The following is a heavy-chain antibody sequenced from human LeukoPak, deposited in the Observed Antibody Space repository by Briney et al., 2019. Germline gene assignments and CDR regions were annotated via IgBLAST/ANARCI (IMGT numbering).Heavy chain of an antibody. CDR1: GGSISSYY. V-gene: IGHV4-59*12. D-gene: IGHD5-18*01. Sequence: SETLSLTCTVSGGSISSYYWSWIRQPPGKGLEWIGYIYYSGSTNYNPSLKSRVTISVDTSKNQFSLKLSSVTAADTAVYYCARDRGYGLGNFDYWGQGTLVTVSS. J-gene: IGHJ4*02. CDR2: IYYSGST. CDR3: ARDRGYGLGNFDY.